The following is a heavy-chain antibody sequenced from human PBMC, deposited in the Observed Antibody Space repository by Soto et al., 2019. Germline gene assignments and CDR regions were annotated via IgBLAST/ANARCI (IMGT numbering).Heavy chain of an antibody. Sequence: GASVKVSCKASGYTFTGYYMHWVRQAPGQGLEWMGWINPNSGGTNYAQKFQGWVTMTRDTSISTAYMELSRLRSDDTAVYYCARGGSGSSNFYYYYGMDVWGQGTTVTVSS. J-gene: IGHJ6*02. CDR2: INPNSGGT. D-gene: IGHD3-10*01. V-gene: IGHV1-2*04. CDR1: GYTFTGYY. CDR3: ARGGSGSSNFYYYYGMDV.